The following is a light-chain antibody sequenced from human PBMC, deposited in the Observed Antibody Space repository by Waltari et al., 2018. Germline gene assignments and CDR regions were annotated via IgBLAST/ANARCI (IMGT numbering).Light chain of an antibody. V-gene: IGLV2-8*01. Sequence: QSALTQPPSPSGSPGQSVTISCTGTSSNVGGYNFVSWYQQHPGKAPKLMFYEVSERPAGVPDRFSGSKSGNTASLTVSGLQTEDESYYYCSSYAGSMTLVFGGGTKLTVL. J-gene: IGLJ2*01. CDR2: EVS. CDR1: SSNVGGYNF. CDR3: SSYAGSMTLV.